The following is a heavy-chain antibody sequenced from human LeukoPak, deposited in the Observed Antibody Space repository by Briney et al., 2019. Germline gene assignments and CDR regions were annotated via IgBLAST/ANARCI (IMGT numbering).Heavy chain of an antibody. D-gene: IGHD2-2*01. CDR2: IYTSGST. J-gene: IGHJ3*02. V-gene: IGHV4-4*07. Sequence: PSETLSLTCTVSGGSISSYYWSWIRQPAGKGLEWIGRIYTSGSTNYNPSLKSRVTMSVDTSKNQFSLKLSSVTAADTAVYYCARDLPRYQLPPSDAFDIWGQGTMVTVSS. CDR1: GGSISSYY. CDR3: ARDLPRYQLPPSDAFDI.